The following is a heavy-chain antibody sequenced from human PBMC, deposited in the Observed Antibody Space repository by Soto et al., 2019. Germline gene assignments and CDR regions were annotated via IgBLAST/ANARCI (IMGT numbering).Heavy chain of an antibody. D-gene: IGHD3-16*01. V-gene: IGHV3-30*18. CDR3: AKWNGGFDY. J-gene: IGHJ4*02. CDR2: ISYDGSYK. CDR1: GFTLSSYG. Sequence: QVQLVESGGGVVQPGRSLRLSCAASGFTLSSYGMHWVRQAPGKGLEWVAVISYDGSYKYYADSVKGRFTISRDNSKNTLYLQMNSLRAEDTAVYYCAKWNGGFDYWGQGTLVTVSS.